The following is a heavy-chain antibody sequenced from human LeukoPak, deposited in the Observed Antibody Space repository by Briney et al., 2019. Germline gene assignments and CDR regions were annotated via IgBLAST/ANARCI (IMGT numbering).Heavy chain of an antibody. CDR1: GLTFSTYW. V-gene: IGHV3-74*01. J-gene: IGHJ3*02. D-gene: IGHD2-15*01. CDR3: ARALVAGVTLNALDI. Sequence: GGSLRLSCAASGLTFSTYWMYWVSQAPGKRLVWVARIQYDGSTTSYADSVKGRFTISRDNAKKTLYVQMNSLRAEDTAVYYCARALVAGVTLNALDIWGQGTKVTVSS. CDR2: IQYDGSTT.